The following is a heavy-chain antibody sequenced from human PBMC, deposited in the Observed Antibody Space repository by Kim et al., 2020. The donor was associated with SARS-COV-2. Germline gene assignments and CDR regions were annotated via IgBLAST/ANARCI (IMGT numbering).Heavy chain of an antibody. V-gene: IGHV3-7*03. CDR1: GFSSSEYW. CDR2: INQDGSDK. D-gene: IGHD4-17*01. J-gene: IGHJ5*02. CDR3: TRESTETTEGP. Sequence: GGSLRLSCAVSGFSSSEYWMSWVRQAPGKGLEWVANINQDGSDKNYVDSVRGRFTISRDNAENSLYLQMNSPRAEDTAVYYCTRESTETTEGPWGQGTQVTVSS.